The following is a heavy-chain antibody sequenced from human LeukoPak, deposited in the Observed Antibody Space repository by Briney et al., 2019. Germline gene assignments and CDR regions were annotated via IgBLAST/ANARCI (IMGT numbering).Heavy chain of an antibody. Sequence: GGSLRLSCAAPGFTFSSYAMSWVRQAPGKGLEWVSSASGSGGSTYYADSVKGRFTISRDNSKNTLYLQMNSLRAEDTAVYYCAKDLGSVVTPPSLDYWGQGTLVTVSS. CDR1: GFTFSSYA. V-gene: IGHV3-23*01. CDR2: ASGSGGST. D-gene: IGHD4-23*01. CDR3: AKDLGSVVTPPSLDY. J-gene: IGHJ4*02.